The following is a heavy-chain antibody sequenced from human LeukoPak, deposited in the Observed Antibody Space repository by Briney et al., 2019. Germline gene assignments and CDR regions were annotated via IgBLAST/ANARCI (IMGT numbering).Heavy chain of an antibody. V-gene: IGHV3-48*03. D-gene: IGHD6-19*01. CDR2: ISSSGGTI. CDR3: ARVSQSYSSGWDY. J-gene: IGHJ4*02. CDR1: GFTFSSYE. Sequence: GGSLRLSCAASGFTFSSYEMNWVRQAPGKGLEWVSYISSSGGTIYYADSVKGRFTISRDNAKNSLYLQMNSLRAEDTAVYYCARVSQSYSSGWDYWGQGTLVTVSS.